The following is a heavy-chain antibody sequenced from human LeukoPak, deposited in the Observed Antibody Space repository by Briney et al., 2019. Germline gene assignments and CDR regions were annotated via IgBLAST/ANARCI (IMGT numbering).Heavy chain of an antibody. CDR3: ARQGTTVVEKLFDY. J-gene: IGHJ4*02. Sequence: PSETLSLTCAVSGYSISSGYYWGWIRQPPGKGLEWIGSIYHSGSTYYNPSLKSRATISVDTSKHQFSLKLSSVTAADTAVYYCARQGTTVVEKLFDYWGQGTLVTVSS. CDR2: IYHSGST. CDR1: GYSISSGYY. V-gene: IGHV4-38-2*01. D-gene: IGHD4-23*01.